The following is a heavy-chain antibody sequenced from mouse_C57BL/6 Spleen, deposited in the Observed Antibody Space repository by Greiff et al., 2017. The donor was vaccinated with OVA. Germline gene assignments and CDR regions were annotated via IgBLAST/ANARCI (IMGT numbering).Heavy chain of an antibody. CDR2: IHPNSGST. CDR1: GYTFTSYW. CDR3: AREGYDLAWFAY. V-gene: IGHV1-64*01. Sequence: QVQLQQSGAELVKPGASVKLSCKASGYTFTSYWMHWVKQRPGQGLEWIGMIHPNSGSTNYNEKFKSKATLTVDKSSSTAYMQLSSLTSEDSAVYYCAREGYDLAWFAYWGQGTLVTVSA. D-gene: IGHD2-2*01. J-gene: IGHJ3*01.